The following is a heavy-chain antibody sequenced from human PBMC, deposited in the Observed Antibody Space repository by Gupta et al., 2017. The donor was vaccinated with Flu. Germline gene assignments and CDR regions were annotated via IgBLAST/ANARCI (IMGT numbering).Heavy chain of an antibody. V-gene: IGHV1-69-2*01. J-gene: IGHJ3*02. D-gene: IGHD1-26*01. CDR2: IGPEDGYT. CDR3: ATLQVGAGRWDI. Sequence: DVQLSQSGAEVKKPGATVIISCTASGSTFPAHVMHWVRQASGKELEWMGHIGPEDGYTVYSDKFRGRDSITADSSTDTGYLEVNSLKSEDTAAYDCATLQVGAGRWDIWGQGTVVTVSS. CDR1: GSTFPAHV.